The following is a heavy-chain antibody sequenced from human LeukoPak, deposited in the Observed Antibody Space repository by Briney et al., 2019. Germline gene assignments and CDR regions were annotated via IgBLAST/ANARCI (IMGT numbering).Heavy chain of an antibody. CDR1: GYTFTSYG. D-gene: IGHD5-18*01. J-gene: IGHJ4*02. CDR3: ARGVRDVDTAMIIDY. CDR2: ISAYNGNT. Sequence: ASVKVSCKASGYTFTSYGISWVRQAPGQGLEWMGWISAYNGNTNYAQKLQGRVTMTTDTSTSTAHMELRSLRSDDTAVYYCARGVRDVDTAMIIDYWGQGTLVTVSS. V-gene: IGHV1-18*04.